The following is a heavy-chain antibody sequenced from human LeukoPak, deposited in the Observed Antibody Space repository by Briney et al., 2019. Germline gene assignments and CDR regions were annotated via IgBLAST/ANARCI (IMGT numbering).Heavy chain of an antibody. J-gene: IGHJ4*02. CDR3: ATTVLYYFDY. Sequence: GRSLRLPCAASGFTFSSYGMHWVRQAPGKGLEWVAVISYDGSNKYYADSVKGRFTISGDNSKNTLYLQMNSLRAEDTAVYYCATTVLYYFDYWGQGTLVTVSS. D-gene: IGHD2/OR15-2a*01. V-gene: IGHV3-30*03. CDR1: GFTFSSYG. CDR2: ISYDGSNK.